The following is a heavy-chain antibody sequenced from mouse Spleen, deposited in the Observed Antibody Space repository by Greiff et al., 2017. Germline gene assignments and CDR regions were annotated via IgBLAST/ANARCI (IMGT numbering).Heavy chain of an antibody. J-gene: IGHJ1*01. D-gene: IGHD3-1*01. CDR2: IDPEDGET. CDR1: GFNIKDYY. V-gene: IGHV14-2*01. Sequence: EVKLMESGAELVKPGASVKLSCTASGFNIKDYYMHWVKQRTEQGLEWIGRIDPEDGETKYAPKFQGKATITADTSSNTAYLQLSSLTSEDTAVYYCAPDLSRGYFDVWGAGTTVTVAS. CDR3: APDLSRGYFDV.